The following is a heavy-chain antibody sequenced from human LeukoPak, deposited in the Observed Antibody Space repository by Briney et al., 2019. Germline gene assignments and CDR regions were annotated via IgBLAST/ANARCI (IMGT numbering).Heavy chain of an antibody. CDR3: AREPPHVGVPGPGDY. CDR1: GFTFDDYA. V-gene: IGHV3-9*01. J-gene: IGHJ4*02. CDR2: ISWNSGSI. D-gene: IGHD6-19*01. Sequence: PGGSLRLSCAASGFTFDDYAMHWVRQAPGKGLEWVSGISWNSGSIGYADSVKGRFTISRDNAKNSLYLRMNSLRADDTAVYYCAREPPHVGVPGPGDYWGQGTLVTVSS.